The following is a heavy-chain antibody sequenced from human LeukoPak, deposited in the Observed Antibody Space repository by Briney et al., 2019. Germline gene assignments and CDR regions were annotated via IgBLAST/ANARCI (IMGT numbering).Heavy chain of an antibody. CDR2: MNPNSGNT. Sequence: ASVKVSCKASGYTFTSYYMHWVRQTTGQGLEWMGWMNPNSGNTGYAQKFQGRVTMTRNTSISTAYMELSSLRSEDTAVYYCARGVAVTHYYYYYYMDVWGKGTMVTVSS. J-gene: IGHJ6*03. CDR1: GYTFTSYY. CDR3: ARGVAVTHYYYYYYMDV. V-gene: IGHV1-8*02. D-gene: IGHD2-21*02.